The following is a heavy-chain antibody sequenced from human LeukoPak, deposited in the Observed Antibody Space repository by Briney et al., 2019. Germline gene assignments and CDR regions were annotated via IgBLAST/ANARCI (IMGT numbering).Heavy chain of an antibody. J-gene: IGHJ4*02. CDR2: IYSGGST. V-gene: IGHV3-53*01. CDR1: GFTVSSNY. D-gene: IGHD5-18*01. CDR3: ARGAFRYSYGYAY. Sequence: GGSLRLSCAASGFTVSSNYMSWVRQAPGKGLEWVSVIYSGGSTYYADSVKGRFTISRDNSKNTLYLQMNSLRAEDTAVYYCARGAFRYSYGYAYWGQGTLVTVSS.